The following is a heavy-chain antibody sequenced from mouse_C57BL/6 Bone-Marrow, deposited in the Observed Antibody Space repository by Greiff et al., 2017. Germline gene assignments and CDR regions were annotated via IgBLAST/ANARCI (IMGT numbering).Heavy chain of an antibody. CDR1: GYTFTSYW. CDR3: ARWGTAQAPFDY. J-gene: IGHJ2*01. D-gene: IGHD3-1*01. Sequence: QVQLQQPGAELVRPGSSVKLSCKASGYTFTSYWMDWVKQRPGQGLEWIGNIYPSDSETHNNQKFKDKATLAVDKSSSTAYMQLSSLTSGDSAVYYCARWGTAQAPFDYWGQGTTLTVSS. V-gene: IGHV1-61*01. CDR2: IYPSDSET.